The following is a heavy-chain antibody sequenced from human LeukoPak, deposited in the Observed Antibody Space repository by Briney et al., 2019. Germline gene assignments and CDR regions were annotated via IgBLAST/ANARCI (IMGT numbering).Heavy chain of an antibody. CDR2: ISGSGGST. D-gene: IGHD2-2*01. CDR3: AKGYCSSTSCKESFFDY. CDR1: GFTFSSYA. V-gene: IGHV3-23*01. Sequence: GGSLRLSCAASGFTFSSYAMNWVRQAPGKGLEWVSAISGSGGSTYYFVKGRSTISRDNSKNTLYLQMNSLRAEDTAVYYCAKGYCSSTSCKESFFDYWGQGTLVTVSS. J-gene: IGHJ4*02.